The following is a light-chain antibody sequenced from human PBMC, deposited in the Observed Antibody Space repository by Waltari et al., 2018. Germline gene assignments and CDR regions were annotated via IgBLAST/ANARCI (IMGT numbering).Light chain of an antibody. CDR3: QQYKSYSIT. CDR1: QTIRSW. V-gene: IGKV1-5*03. Sequence: DIQMTQSPSTLSASVGDRVTITCLASQTIRSWVVWYQQQHGKAPRLLIYKASTLESGVPSRFSGSGSGTEFTLTISSLQPDDFATYYCQQYKSYSITFGQGTRLEIK. CDR2: KAS. J-gene: IGKJ5*01.